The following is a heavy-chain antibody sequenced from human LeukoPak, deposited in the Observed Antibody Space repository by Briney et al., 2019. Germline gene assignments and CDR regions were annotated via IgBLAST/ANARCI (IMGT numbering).Heavy chain of an antibody. CDR3: ARVTVVLQWLVPRVDNFDY. J-gene: IGHJ4*02. V-gene: IGHV3-7*01. CDR2: IKQDGSEK. D-gene: IGHD6-19*01. CDR1: GFTFSSYW. Sequence: GGSLRLSCAASGFTFSSYWMSWVRQAPGKGLEWVANIKQDGSEKYYVDSVKGRFTISRDNAKNSLYLQMNSLRAEDTAVYYCARVTVVLQWLVPRVDNFDYWGQGTLVTVSS.